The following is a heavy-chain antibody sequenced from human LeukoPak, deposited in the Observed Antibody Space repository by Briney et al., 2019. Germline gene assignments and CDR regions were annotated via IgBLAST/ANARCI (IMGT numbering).Heavy chain of an antibody. D-gene: IGHD3-3*01. CDR1: GFTFSSYA. Sequence: GSLRLSCAASGFTFSSYAMSWVRQAPGKGLEWVSGLSGSGGSTHYADSVKGRFTISRDNSKNTLYLQMNSLRAEDTAVYYCAIHVLRFLEWSHWGQGTLVTVSS. CDR3: AIHVLRFLEWSH. CDR2: LSGSGGST. V-gene: IGHV3-23*01. J-gene: IGHJ3*01.